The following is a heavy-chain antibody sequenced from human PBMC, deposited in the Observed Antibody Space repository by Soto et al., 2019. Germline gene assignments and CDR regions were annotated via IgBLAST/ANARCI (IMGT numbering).Heavy chain of an antibody. D-gene: IGHD2-15*01. J-gene: IGHJ5*02. CDR2: ISYDGSNK. V-gene: IGHV3-30-3*01. CDR1: GFTFSSYA. Sequence: QVQLVESGGGVVQPGRSLRLSCAASGFTFSSYAMHWVRQAPGKGLEWVAVISYDGSNKYYADSVKGRFTISRDNSKNTLYLQMNSLRAEDTAVYYCARGGLGYCSGGSCYPKNWFDPWGQGTLVTVSS. CDR3: ARGGLGYCSGGSCYPKNWFDP.